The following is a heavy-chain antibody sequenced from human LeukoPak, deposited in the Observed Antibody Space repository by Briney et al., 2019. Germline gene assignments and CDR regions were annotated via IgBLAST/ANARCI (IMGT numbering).Heavy chain of an antibody. J-gene: IGHJ4*02. CDR3: AREYYDSSGYYYFDY. CDR2: ISYDGSNK. V-gene: IGHV3-30*04. Sequence: GGSLRLSCAASGFTFSSYAMHWVRQAPGKGLEWVAVISYDGSNKYYADSVKGRFTISRDNYKSTLYLQMNSLRAEDTAVYYCAREYYDSSGYYYFDYWGQGTLVTVSS. D-gene: IGHD3-22*01. CDR1: GFTFSSYA.